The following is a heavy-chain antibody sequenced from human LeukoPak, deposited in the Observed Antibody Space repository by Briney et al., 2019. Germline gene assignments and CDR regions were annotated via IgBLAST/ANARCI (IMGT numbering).Heavy chain of an antibody. CDR2: TGSTGVST. CDR3: AKDPGVVPAHYFDY. CDR1: GFTFTDFG. Sequence: GRSLRLSCAASGFTFTDFGMHWVRQAPGKGLEWVSGTGSTGVSTFYADSVKGRFTVSRDNSKNTLSLQMNSLRAEDTAVYYCAKDPGVVPAHYFDYWGQGTLVTVSS. J-gene: IGHJ4*02. D-gene: IGHD2-2*01. V-gene: IGHV3-23*01.